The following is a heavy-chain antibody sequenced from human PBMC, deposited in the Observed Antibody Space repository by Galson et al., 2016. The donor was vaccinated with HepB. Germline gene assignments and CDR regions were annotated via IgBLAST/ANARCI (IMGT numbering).Heavy chain of an antibody. CDR3: ARAPVSFDI. J-gene: IGHJ3*02. CDR1: GDSFTRGSFY. V-gene: IGHV4-31*03. Sequence: LSLTCPVSGDSFTRGSFYWTWLRQLPGKGLEWIGYIYHSGNSHYNPSLKSRVTMSVDTSKDQFSLNLTSVTAADTAVYYCARAPVSFDIWGRGTMVTVSS. CDR2: IYHSGNS.